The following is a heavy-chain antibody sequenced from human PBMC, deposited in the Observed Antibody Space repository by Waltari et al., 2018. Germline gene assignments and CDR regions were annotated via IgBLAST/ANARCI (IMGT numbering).Heavy chain of an antibody. Sequence: EVQLLQSGAELVKPGTTVKISCKVSGYSFSDYYIHWVQQAPGKGLQWMGLIDPEDGETSYEDNRRDTITLTADTSTNTAYLELNNVSSQDTAVFYCATALGDNISASRAFEIWGQGTMITVAS. D-gene: IGHD1-20*01. V-gene: IGHV1-69-2*01. J-gene: IGHJ3*02. CDR2: IDPEDGET. CDR1: GYSFSDYY. CDR3: ATALGDNISASRAFEI.